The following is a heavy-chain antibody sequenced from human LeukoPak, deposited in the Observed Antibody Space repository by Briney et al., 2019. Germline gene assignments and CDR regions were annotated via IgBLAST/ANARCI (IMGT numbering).Heavy chain of an antibody. CDR3: ARHGDSSSWSYYFDY. CDR1: VGSISPHY. V-gene: IGHV4-59*08. Sequence: PSETLSLTCTVSVGSISPHYWSWIRQPPGKGLEWVGYIYYTGDTNYNHSLRRRLTISVDRSKNQFSLKLTSVTAADTAVYYCARHGDSSSWSYYFDYWGQGTLVTVSS. CDR2: IYYTGDT. J-gene: IGHJ4*02. D-gene: IGHD6-13*01.